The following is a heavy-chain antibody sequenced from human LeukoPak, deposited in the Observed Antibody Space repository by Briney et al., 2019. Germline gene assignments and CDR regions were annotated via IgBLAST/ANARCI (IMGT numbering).Heavy chain of an antibody. CDR1: GFTFSSYA. D-gene: IGHD4-17*01. V-gene: IGHV3-23*01. CDR2: ISGSGGST. CDR3: AKGPEGLRGYYFDY. Sequence: GGSLRLSCAASGFTFSSYAMSWVRQAPGKGLEWVSAISGSGGSTYYADPVKGRFTISRDNSKNTLYLQMNSLRAEDTAVYYCAKGPEGLRGYYFDYWGQGTLVTVSS. J-gene: IGHJ4*02.